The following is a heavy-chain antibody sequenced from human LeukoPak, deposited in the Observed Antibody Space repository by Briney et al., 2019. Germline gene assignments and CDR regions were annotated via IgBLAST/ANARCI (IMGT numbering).Heavy chain of an antibody. Sequence: SETLSLTCTVSGYSISSGYFWGWIRQPPGKGLEWIGTIYHSGSTYYNASLESRVTISVDTSKNQFSLKLSSVTAADTAVYYCARAYSSSWYFNWFDPWGQGALVTVSS. V-gene: IGHV4-38-2*02. CDR3: ARAYSSSWYFNWFDP. D-gene: IGHD6-13*01. J-gene: IGHJ5*02. CDR2: IYHSGST. CDR1: GYSISSGYF.